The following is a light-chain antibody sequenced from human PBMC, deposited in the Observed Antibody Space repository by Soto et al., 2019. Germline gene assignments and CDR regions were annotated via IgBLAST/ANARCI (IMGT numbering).Light chain of an antibody. CDR3: QQSSRSPVT. V-gene: IGKV3D-20*01. J-gene: IGKJ5*01. CDR2: DAS. CDR1: QSVTSSY. Sequence: IVLPQSPCTLSLSPGERATLSCVSSQSVTSSYLAWYQQKPGLAPRLLIYDASSRATGIPDRFSGSGSATDFTLTISRLEPEDFAVYYCQQSSRSPVTFGQGTRLEIK.